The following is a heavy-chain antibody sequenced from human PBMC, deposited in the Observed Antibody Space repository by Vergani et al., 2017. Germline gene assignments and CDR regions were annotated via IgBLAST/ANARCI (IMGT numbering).Heavy chain of an antibody. CDR1: GSSISSGGYS. V-gene: IGHV4-30-2*01. Sequence: QLQLQESASGLVKPSQTLSLTCAVSGSSISSGGYSWSWIRQPPGKGLEWIGYIYHSGSTYYNPSLKSRVTISVYRSKNQFSLKLSSVTAADTAVYYCARDLGGRPPYYYYYMDVWGKGTTVTVSS. CDR2: IYHSGST. D-gene: IGHD4-23*01. J-gene: IGHJ6*03. CDR3: ARDLGGRPPYYYYYMDV.